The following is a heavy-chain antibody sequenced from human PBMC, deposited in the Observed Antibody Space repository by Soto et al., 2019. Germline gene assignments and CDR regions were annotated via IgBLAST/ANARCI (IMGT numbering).Heavy chain of an antibody. CDR1: GYTFTTYD. D-gene: IGHD2-2*01. J-gene: IGHJ5*02. CDR2: MTPHSGKT. CDR3: ARGWEVPAATFDP. Sequence: QVQLVQSGAEVKKPGTSVKVSCKASGYTFTTYDINWVRQAPGQGLEWMGWMTPHSGKTGYAPKFQGRVTMTRDTSISTAYMELTSLRSEDTAVYFCARGWEVPAATFDPWRQGTLVTVSS. V-gene: IGHV1-8*01.